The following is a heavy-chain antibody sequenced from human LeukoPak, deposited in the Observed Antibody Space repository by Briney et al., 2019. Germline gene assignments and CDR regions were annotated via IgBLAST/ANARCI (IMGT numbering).Heavy chain of an antibody. D-gene: IGHD2-2*03. V-gene: IGHV4-61*02. CDR2: IYTSGST. J-gene: IGHJ5*02. CDR1: GGSISSGSYY. CDR3: ARGWINWFDP. Sequence: PSETLSLTCTVSGGSISSGSYYWSWIRQPAGKGLEWIGRIYTSGSTNYNPSLKSRVTISVDTSKNQFSLKLSSVTAADTAVYYCARGWINWFDPWGQGTLVTVSS.